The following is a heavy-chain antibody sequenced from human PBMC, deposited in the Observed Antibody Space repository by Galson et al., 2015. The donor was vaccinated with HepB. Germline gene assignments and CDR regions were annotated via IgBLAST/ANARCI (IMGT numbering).Heavy chain of an antibody. V-gene: IGHV1-18*01. CDR1: GYTFTSYG. D-gene: IGHD3-10*01. CDR3: ARTEITMVRGRNHAFDI. Sequence: SVKVSCKASGYTFTSYGISWVRQAPGQGLEWMGWISAYNGNTNYAQKLQGRVTMTTDTSTSTAYMELRSLRSDDTAVYYCARTEITMVRGRNHAFDIWGQGTMVTVSS. J-gene: IGHJ3*02. CDR2: ISAYNGNT.